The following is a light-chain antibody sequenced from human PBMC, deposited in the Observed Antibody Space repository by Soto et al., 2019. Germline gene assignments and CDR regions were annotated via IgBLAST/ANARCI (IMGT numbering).Light chain of an antibody. V-gene: IGKV2-24*01. CDR2: KIS. CDR1: QSLVHSDGSTY. CDR3: MQATQFPRT. Sequence: DILMTQTPLSSPVTLGQPASISCRSSQSLVHSDGSTYLSWLQQRPGQPPRLLIYKISNRLSGVPDRFSGSGAGTDFTLIISRVEAEDVGSYYCMQATQFPRTFGQGTKLEIK. J-gene: IGKJ2*01.